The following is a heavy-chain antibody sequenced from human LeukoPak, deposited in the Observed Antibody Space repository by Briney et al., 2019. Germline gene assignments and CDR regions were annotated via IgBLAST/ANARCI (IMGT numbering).Heavy chain of an antibody. CDR3: ARDGSGYSGYAFFDY. J-gene: IGHJ4*02. CDR2: ISSNGGST. Sequence: GGSLRLSRAASGFTFSSYAMHWVRQAPGKGLEYVSAISSNGGSTYYANSVKGRFTISRDNSKNTLYLQMGSLRAEDMAVYYCARDGSGYSGYAFFDYWGQGTLVTVSS. CDR1: GFTFSSYA. V-gene: IGHV3-64*01. D-gene: IGHD5-12*01.